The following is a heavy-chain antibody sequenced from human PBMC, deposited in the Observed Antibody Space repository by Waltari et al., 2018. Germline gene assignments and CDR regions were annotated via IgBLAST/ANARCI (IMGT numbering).Heavy chain of an antibody. CDR3: ARYYRELVNFDY. CDR2: INPNRGGT. CDR1: GYTFTGYY. V-gene: IGHV1-2*02. D-gene: IGHD6-13*01. Sequence: QVQLVQSGAEVKKPGASVKVSCKASGYTFTGYYMHWVRQAPGQGLEWMGWINPNRGGTNYAQKFQGRVTMTRDTSISTAYMELSRLRSDDTAVYYCARYYRELVNFDYWGQGTLVTVSS. J-gene: IGHJ4*02.